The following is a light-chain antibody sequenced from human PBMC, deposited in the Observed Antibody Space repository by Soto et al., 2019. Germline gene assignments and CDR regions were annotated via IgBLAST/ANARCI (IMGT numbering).Light chain of an antibody. V-gene: IGLV1-40*01. CDR2: GNS. CDR3: QSYDRSLSRV. CDR1: SSNIGAGYD. J-gene: IGLJ1*01. Sequence: QLVLTQPPSVSGAPGQRVTISCTGSSSNIGAGYDVHWYQQLPGTAPKLLIYGNSNRPSGVPDRFSGSKSGTSASLAITGLQAEDEADYYCQSYDRSLSRVFGTGTKVTVL.